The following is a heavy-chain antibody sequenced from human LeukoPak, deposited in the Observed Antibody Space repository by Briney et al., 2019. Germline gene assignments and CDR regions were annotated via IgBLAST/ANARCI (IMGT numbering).Heavy chain of an antibody. CDR1: GFTFSSYA. D-gene: IGHD6-13*01. CDR3: AKDLGIAAAEWFDP. CDR2: ISGSGGST. Sequence: GGSLRLSCAASGFTFSSYAMSWVRQAPGKGLEWVSAISGSGGSTYYADSVKGRFTSPETIPRTRCICKMNSLRAEDTAVYYCAKDLGIAAAEWFDPWGQGTLVTVSS. V-gene: IGHV3-23*01. J-gene: IGHJ5*02.